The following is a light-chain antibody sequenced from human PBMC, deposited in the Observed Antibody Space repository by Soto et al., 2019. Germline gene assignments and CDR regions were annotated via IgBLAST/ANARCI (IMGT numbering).Light chain of an antibody. CDR3: QMYHCWFGT. CDR2: GAS. Sequence: KRMKQSPAALSVTTGERATHSCRASQSVSSNLAWYQQKPGQAPRLLIYGASSRATGIPDRFSGSGSGTDFTLTINSLQSEASAVYYCQMYHCWFGTCGGGTRWIS. V-gene: IGKV3D-15*01. J-gene: IGKJ4*01. CDR1: QSVSSN.